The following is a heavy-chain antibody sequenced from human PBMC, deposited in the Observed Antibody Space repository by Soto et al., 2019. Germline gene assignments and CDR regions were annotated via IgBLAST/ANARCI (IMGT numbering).Heavy chain of an antibody. Sequence: TLSLTCTVSXGSISSYYWSWIRQPPGKGLEWIGYIYYSGSTNYNPSLKSRVTISVDTSKNQFSLKLSSVTAADTAVYYCARTYSSGWYAYFQHWGQGTLVTVSS. CDR1: XGSISSYY. CDR3: ARTYSSGWYAYFQH. J-gene: IGHJ1*01. V-gene: IGHV4-59*01. CDR2: IYYSGST. D-gene: IGHD6-19*01.